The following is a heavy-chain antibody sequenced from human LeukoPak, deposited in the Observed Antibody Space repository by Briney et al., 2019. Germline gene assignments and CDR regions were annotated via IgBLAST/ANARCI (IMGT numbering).Heavy chain of an antibody. CDR1: GFTFSSYA. CDR2: ISGSGGTA. CDR3: AKKGMMVAANNWFDP. V-gene: IGHV3-23*01. J-gene: IGHJ5*02. D-gene: IGHD2-15*01. Sequence: GGSLRLSCAASGFTFSSYAMSWVRQAPGKGLEWVSAISGSGGTAYYADSVKGRFTISRDNSKNTLYLQMNSLRAEDTAVYYCAKKGMMVAANNWFDPWGQGTLVTVSS.